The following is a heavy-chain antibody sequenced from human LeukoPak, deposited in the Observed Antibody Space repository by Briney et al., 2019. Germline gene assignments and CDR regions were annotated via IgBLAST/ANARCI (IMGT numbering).Heavy chain of an antibody. CDR2: IWYDGSNK. V-gene: IGHV3-33*01. D-gene: IGHD4-17*01. CDR1: GFTFSSYG. Sequence: PGGSLRLSCAASGFTFSSYGMHWDRQAPGKGLEWVAVIWYDGSNKYYADSVKGRFTISRDNSKNTLYLQMNSLRAEDTAVYYCARGSRYGDYGLRYFDLWGRGTLVTVSS. CDR3: ARGSRYGDYGLRYFDL. J-gene: IGHJ2*01.